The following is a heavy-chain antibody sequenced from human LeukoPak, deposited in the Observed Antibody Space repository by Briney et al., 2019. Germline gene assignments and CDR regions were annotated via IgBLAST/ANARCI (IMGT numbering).Heavy chain of an antibody. D-gene: IGHD3-22*01. J-gene: IGHJ4*02. Sequence: SETLSLTCTVSGGSISSGGYYWSWIRQHPGKGLEWIGYIYYSGSTYYSPSLKSRVTISVDTSKNQFSLKLSSVTAADTAVYYCARGTYYYDSSELNGLDYWGQGTLVTVSS. CDR2: IYYSGST. V-gene: IGHV4-31*03. CDR3: ARGTYYYDSSELNGLDY. CDR1: GGSISSGGYY.